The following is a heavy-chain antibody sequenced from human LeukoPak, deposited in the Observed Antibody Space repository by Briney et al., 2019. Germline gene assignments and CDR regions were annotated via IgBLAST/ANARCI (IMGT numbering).Heavy chain of an antibody. CDR3: AREFDGSASGAGY. CDR2: MSSSSGLI. Sequence: GGSLRLFCAASGLTFSRYSMTWVRQAPGKGLEWVSSMSSSSGLIYYGDSVKGRFTVSRDNAKRSLYLQMNSLRADDTAVYYCAREFDGSASGAGYWGQGTLVTVSS. D-gene: IGHD1-26*01. CDR1: GLTFSRYS. J-gene: IGHJ4*02. V-gene: IGHV3-21*01.